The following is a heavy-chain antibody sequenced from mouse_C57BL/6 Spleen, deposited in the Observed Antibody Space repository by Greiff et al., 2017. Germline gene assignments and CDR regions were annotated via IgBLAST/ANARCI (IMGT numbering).Heavy chain of an antibody. Sequence: QVHVKQSGAELAKPGASVKLSCKASGYTFTSYWMHWVKQRPGQGLEWIGYINPSSGYTKYNQKFKDKATLTADKSSSTAYMQLSSLTYEDSAVYYCARGGDSNYWYFDVWGTGTTVTVSS. CDR3: ARGGDSNYWYFDV. CDR1: GYTFTSYW. CDR2: INPSSGYT. J-gene: IGHJ1*03. D-gene: IGHD2-5*01. V-gene: IGHV1-7*01.